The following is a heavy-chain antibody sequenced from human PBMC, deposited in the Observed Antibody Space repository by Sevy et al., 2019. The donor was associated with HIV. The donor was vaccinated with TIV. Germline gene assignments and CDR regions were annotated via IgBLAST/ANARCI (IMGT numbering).Heavy chain of an antibody. D-gene: IGHD6-6*01. CDR3: ARALEIYRSSGYWFDP. V-gene: IGHV1-46*01. J-gene: IGHJ5*02. Sequence: ASVKVSCKASGYTLTTYYMHWVRQAPGQGLEWMGIINPIGGNTNYAQKFQGIVTMTRDTSTSTVYMELSRLRSEDTAVYYCARALEIYRSSGYWFDPWGQGTLVTVSS. CDR1: GYTLTTYY. CDR2: INPIGGNT.